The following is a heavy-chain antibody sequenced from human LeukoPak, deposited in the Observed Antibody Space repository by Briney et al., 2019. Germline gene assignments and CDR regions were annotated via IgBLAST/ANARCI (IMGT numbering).Heavy chain of an antibody. Sequence: PSETLSLTCTVSGGSISSGGYYWRWIRQPPGKGLEWIGYIYHSGSTYYNPSLKSRVTISVDRSKNQFSLKLSSVTAADTAVYYCARGYCSGGSCYSYYYYYMDVWGKGTTVTVSS. J-gene: IGHJ6*03. CDR3: ARGYCSGGSCYSYYYYYMDV. D-gene: IGHD2-15*01. CDR2: IYHSGST. V-gene: IGHV4-30-2*01. CDR1: GGSISSGGYY.